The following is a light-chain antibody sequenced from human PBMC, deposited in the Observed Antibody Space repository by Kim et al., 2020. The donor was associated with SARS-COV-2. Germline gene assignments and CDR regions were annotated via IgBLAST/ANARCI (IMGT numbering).Light chain of an antibody. J-gene: IGLJ3*02. CDR2: GKN. CDR3: NSRDSSGNRLRL. Sequence: SSELTQDPAVSVALGQTVRITCQGDSLRSSYASWYQQKPGQAPVLVIYGKNNRPSGIPDRFSGSSSGHTASLTITGAQAEDEADYYCNSRDSSGNRLRLFGGGTQLTVL. CDR1: SLRSSY. V-gene: IGLV3-19*01.